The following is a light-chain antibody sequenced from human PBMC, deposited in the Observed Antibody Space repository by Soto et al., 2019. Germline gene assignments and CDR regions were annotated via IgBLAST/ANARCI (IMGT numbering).Light chain of an antibody. CDR3: QHYGSSPT. CDR1: PSVSSSY. J-gene: IGKJ1*01. CDR2: GVS. V-gene: IGKV3-20*01. Sequence: EIVLTQSPGTLSLSPGERATLSCRASPSVSSSYLAWYQQKPVQAPRVLIYGVSSKATGIPDRVSGSGSGTDFTLTISRLEPEDFAVYYCQHYGSSPTFGQGTKVEIK.